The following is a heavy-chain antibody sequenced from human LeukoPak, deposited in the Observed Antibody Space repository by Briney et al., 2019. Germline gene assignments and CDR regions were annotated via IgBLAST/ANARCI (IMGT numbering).Heavy chain of an antibody. CDR3: ARGRLSRPQLARSGGMDV. CDR1: GGSFSGYY. J-gene: IGHJ6*02. D-gene: IGHD6-13*01. Sequence: SETLSLTCAVYGGSFSGYYWSWIRQPPGKGLEWIGEINHSGSTNYNPSLKSRVTISVDTSKNQFSLKLSSVTAADTAVYYCARGRLSRPQLARSGGMDVWGQGTTVTVSS. V-gene: IGHV4-34*01. CDR2: INHSGST.